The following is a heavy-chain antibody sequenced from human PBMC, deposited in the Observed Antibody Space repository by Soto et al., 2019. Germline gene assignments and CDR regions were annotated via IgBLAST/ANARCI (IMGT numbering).Heavy chain of an antibody. CDR3: ARSRMVDDFDY. CDR1: GGSISSYY. J-gene: IGHJ4*02. Sequence: SETLSLTCTVSGGSISSYYWSWIRQPPGKGLEWIGYIYYSGSTNYNPSLKSRVTISVDTSKNQFSLKLSSVTAADTAVYYCARSRMVDDFDYWGQGTLVTVSS. CDR2: IYYSGST. V-gene: IGHV4-59*01. D-gene: IGHD2-15*01.